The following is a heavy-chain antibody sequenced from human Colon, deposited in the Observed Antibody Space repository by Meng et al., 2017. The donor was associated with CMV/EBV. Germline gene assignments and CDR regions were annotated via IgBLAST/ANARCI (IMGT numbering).Heavy chain of an antibody. V-gene: IGHV3-33*01. D-gene: IGHD4-17*01. Sequence: GGSLRLPCSASGFTIDWHAMHWVRQAPGKGLEWVASIWFDGSKKFYADHVKGRFTISRDNSRNMLFLEMNRLRDDDTAVYYCARERSSEVWGQGTTVTVSS. CDR3: ARERSSEV. CDR1: GFTIDWHA. J-gene: IGHJ6*02. CDR2: IWFDGSKK.